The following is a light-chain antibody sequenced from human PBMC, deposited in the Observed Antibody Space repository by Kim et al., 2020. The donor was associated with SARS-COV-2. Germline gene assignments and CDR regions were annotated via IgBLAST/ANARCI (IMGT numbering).Light chain of an antibody. CDR3: CSYAGSYTFV. V-gene: IGLV2-11*01. CDR1: SSDVGGYNY. CDR2: DVS. J-gene: IGLJ2*01. Sequence: GQSVTISCTGTSSDVGGYNYVSWYQQHPGKAPKLMIYDVSKRPSGVPDRFSGSKSGNTASLTISGPQAEDEADYYCCSYAGSYTFVFGGGTQLTVL.